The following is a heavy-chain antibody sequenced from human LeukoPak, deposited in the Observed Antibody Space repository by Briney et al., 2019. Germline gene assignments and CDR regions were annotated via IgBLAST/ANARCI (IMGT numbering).Heavy chain of an antibody. D-gene: IGHD6-19*01. CDR2: INHSGST. Sequence: KASETLSLTCAVYGGSFSGYYWSWIRQPPGKGLEWIGEINHSGSTNYNPSLKSRVTISVDTSKNQFSLKLSSVTAADTAVYYCAGGIAVAGRLGAFDIRGQGTMVTVSS. V-gene: IGHV4-34*01. J-gene: IGHJ3*02. CDR3: AGGIAVAGRLGAFDI. CDR1: GGSFSGYY.